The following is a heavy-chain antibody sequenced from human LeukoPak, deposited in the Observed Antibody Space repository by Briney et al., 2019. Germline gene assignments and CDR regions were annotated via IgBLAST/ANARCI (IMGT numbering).Heavy chain of an antibody. V-gene: IGHV3-7*03. D-gene: IGHD3-10*01. CDR3: AKDLGDFTYYYGSGTYYSASDY. CDR1: GFTFSSYW. Sequence: PGGSLRLSCAASGFTFSSYWMSWVRQAPGKGLEWVANIKQDGSEKYYVDSVKGRFTISRDNAKNSLYLQMNSLRAEDTAVYYCAKDLGDFTYYYGSGTYYSASDYWGQGTLVTVSS. CDR2: IKQDGSEK. J-gene: IGHJ4*02.